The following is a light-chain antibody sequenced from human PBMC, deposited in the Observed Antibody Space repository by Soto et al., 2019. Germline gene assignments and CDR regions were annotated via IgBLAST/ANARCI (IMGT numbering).Light chain of an antibody. CDR1: QDIGNF. CDR2: DAS. J-gene: IGKJ5*01. V-gene: IGKV1-33*01. Sequence: DIQMTQSLPTLSASVGDRVTITCQASQDIGNFLSWYQQKPGKVPKLLIFDASNLETGVPSRFSGSGSGTDFTFTISRLEPEDVAVYYCQQYAPSPAITFGQGTRVEIK. CDR3: QQYAPSPAIT.